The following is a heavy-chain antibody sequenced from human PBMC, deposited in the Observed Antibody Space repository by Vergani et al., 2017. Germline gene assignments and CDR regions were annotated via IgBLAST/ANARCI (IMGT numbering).Heavy chain of an antibody. CDR1: GGSISSGGYS. J-gene: IGHJ5*02. D-gene: IGHD4-17*01. Sequence: QVQLQESGPGLVKPSQTLSLTCAVSGGSISSGGYSWSWIRQPPGKGLEWIGYIYHSGSTYYNPSLKSRVTISVDRSKNQFSLKLSSVTAADTAVYYCARGGDYGDPWFDPWGQGTLVTVSS. V-gene: IGHV4-30-2*01. CDR2: IYHSGST. CDR3: ARGGDYGDPWFDP.